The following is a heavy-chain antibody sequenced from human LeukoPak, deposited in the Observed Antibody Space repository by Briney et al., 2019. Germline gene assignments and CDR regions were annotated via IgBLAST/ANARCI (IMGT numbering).Heavy chain of an antibody. CDR3: AREVGYSSSYYGRFDP. V-gene: IGHV1-2*06. Sequence: ASVGVSCKASGYTFTGYYMHWVRQAPGQGLEWMGRVNPNNGVPNYAQKFQGRVTMTRDTAISTFYMELSSLRSDDTAVYFCAREVGYSSSYYGRFDPWGQGTLVIVSS. CDR1: GYTFTGYY. CDR2: VNPNNGVP. D-gene: IGHD2-2*01. J-gene: IGHJ5*02.